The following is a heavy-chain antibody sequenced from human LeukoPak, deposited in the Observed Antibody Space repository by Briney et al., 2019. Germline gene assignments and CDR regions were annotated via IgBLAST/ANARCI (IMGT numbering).Heavy chain of an antibody. CDR3: ARVDSSGW. D-gene: IGHD6-19*01. CDR2: INPSGGST. V-gene: IGHV1-46*01. Sequence: GASVKVSCKASGYTFTSYYMHWVRQAPGQGLEWMGIINPSGGSTSYAQKFQGRVTMTRDMSTSTAYMELSRLRSDDTAVYYCARVDSSGWWGQGTLVTVSS. CDR1: GYTFTSYY. J-gene: IGHJ4*02.